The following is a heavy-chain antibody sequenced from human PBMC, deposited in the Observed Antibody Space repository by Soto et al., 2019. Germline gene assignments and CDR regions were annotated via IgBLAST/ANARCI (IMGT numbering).Heavy chain of an antibody. CDR2: LYSGGSK. J-gene: IGHJ3*02. CDR3: ASKKVPAAIWWDGSFDI. Sequence: PGASQSLSCAASGFTVTSNYMTWVRQAPGRGLEWVSLLYSGGSKYYADSVKGRFTISRDSSKNTLYLQMNSLGVEDTAVYFCASKKVPAAIWWDGSFDIWGQGTMVTVSS. D-gene: IGHD2-2*01. CDR1: GFTVTSNY. V-gene: IGHV3-53*01.